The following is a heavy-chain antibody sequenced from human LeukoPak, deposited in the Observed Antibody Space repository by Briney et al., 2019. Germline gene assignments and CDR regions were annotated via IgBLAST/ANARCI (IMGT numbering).Heavy chain of an antibody. CDR2: IRNDGSNK. D-gene: IGHD3-9*01. CDR3: AKDDILTGYSLDY. V-gene: IGHV3-30*02. J-gene: IGHJ4*02. CDR1: GFTFSGYG. Sequence: PGGSLRLSCAASGFTFSGYGMHWVRQAPGKGLEWVAFIRNDGSNKYYAGSMKGRFTISRDNSKNTLYLQINGLRTEDTAIYYCAKDDILTGYSLDYWGQGTLVTVSS.